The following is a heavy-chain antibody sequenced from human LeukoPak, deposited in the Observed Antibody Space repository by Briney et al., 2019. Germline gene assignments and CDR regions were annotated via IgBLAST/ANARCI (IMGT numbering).Heavy chain of an antibody. V-gene: IGHV3-21*01. CDR2: ISSSSSYI. D-gene: IGHD5-18*01. CDR3: ARAQHTRCSYGYSFDY. CDR1: GFTFSSYA. Sequence: PGGSLRLSCAASGFTFSSYAMNWVRQAPGKGLEWVSSISSSSSYIYYADSVKGRFTISRDNAKNSLYLQMNSLRAEDTAVYYCARAQHTRCSYGYSFDYWGQGTLVTVSS. J-gene: IGHJ4*02.